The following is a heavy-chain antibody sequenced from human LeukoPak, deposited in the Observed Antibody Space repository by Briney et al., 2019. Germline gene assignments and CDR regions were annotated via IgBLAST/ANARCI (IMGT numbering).Heavy chain of an antibody. D-gene: IGHD1-26*01. CDR1: GGSISSSGYY. CDR2: IFYSGTT. CDR3: ASLNPFSGRRNAFDI. V-gene: IGHV4-39*01. Sequence: SETLSLTCTVSGGSISSSGYYWGWVRQPPGKGLEWVASIFYSGTTYYNPSLKSRLTISIDTSKKQFSLKLNSLTAADTAVYYCASLNPFSGRRNAFDIWGQGAMVTVSS. J-gene: IGHJ3*02.